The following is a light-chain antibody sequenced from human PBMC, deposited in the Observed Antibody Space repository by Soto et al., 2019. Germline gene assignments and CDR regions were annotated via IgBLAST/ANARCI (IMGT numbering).Light chain of an antibody. J-gene: IGLJ2*01. CDR2: DVS. CDR3: CSYAGSDRV. V-gene: IGLV2-11*01. CDR1: SSDVGGYNY. Sequence: QSALTQPRSVSGSPGQSVTISCTGTSSDVGGYNYVSWYQQHPGKAPKLMIYDVSERPSGVPDRFSGSKSGNTASLTISGLQAEDEADYYCCSYAGSDRVFGGGTKLTVL.